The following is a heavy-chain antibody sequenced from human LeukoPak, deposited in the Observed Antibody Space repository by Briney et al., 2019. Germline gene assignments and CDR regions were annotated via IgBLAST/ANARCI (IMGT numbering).Heavy chain of an antibody. J-gene: IGHJ6*03. CDR2: INPNSGGT. Sequence: ASVKVSCKASGYMFTGYYMHWVRQAPGQGLEWMGWINPNSGGTNYAQKFQGRVTMTRDTSISTAYMDLNKLRSDDTAVYYCARVVAVTGTPVYYMDVWGKGTTVTVSS. D-gene: IGHD6-19*01. CDR3: ARVVAVTGTPVYYMDV. CDR1: GYMFTGYY. V-gene: IGHV1-2*02.